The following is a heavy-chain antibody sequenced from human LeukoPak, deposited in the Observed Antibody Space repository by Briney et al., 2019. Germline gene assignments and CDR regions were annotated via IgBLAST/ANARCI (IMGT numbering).Heavy chain of an antibody. CDR1: GFTFSSYD. J-gene: IGHJ4*02. V-gene: IGHV3-13*01. CDR2: IGTAGDT. CDR3: ARDRWYDSSGYSNAFDY. Sequence: GGSLRLSCAASGFTFSSYDMHWVRQATGKGLEWVSAIGTAGDTYYPGSVKGRFTISRDNAKNSLYLQMNSLRAEDTAVYYCARDRWYDSSGYSNAFDYWGQGTLVTVSS. D-gene: IGHD3-22*01.